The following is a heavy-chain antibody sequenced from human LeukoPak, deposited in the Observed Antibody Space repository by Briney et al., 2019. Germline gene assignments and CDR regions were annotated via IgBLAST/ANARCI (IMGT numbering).Heavy chain of an antibody. CDR1: GFTFRSYA. Sequence: GGSLRLSCAASGFTFRSYAMSWVRQAPGKGLEWVSAISGSGGSTYYADSVKGRFTISRDNSKNTLYLQMNSLRAEDTAVYYCAKTGSDIVVVPAALRYYFDYWGQGTLVTVSS. D-gene: IGHD2-2*01. V-gene: IGHV3-23*01. J-gene: IGHJ4*02. CDR3: AKTGSDIVVVPAALRYYFDY. CDR2: ISGSGGST.